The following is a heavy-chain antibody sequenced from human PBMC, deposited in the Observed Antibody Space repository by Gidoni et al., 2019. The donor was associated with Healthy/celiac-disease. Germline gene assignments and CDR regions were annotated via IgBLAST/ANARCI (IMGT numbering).Heavy chain of an antibody. CDR1: GFTFSSYG. CDR3: AKRGAGGFGETENHFDY. Sequence: QVQLVESGGGVVQPGRSLRLSCAASGFTFSSYGMHWVRQAPGKGLEWVAVISYDGSNKYYADSVKGRFTISRDNSKNTLYLQMNSLRAEDTAVYYCAKRGAGGFGETENHFDYWGQGTLVTVSS. V-gene: IGHV3-30*18. CDR2: ISYDGSNK. J-gene: IGHJ4*02. D-gene: IGHD3-10*01.